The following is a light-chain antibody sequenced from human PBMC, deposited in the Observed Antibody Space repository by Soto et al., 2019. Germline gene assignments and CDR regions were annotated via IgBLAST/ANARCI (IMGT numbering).Light chain of an antibody. CDR1: SSDVGTYNY. CDR3: FSYAGRYTYV. J-gene: IGLJ7*01. V-gene: IGLV2-11*01. Sequence: QSALTQPRSVSGSPGQSVTISCTGSSSDVGTYNYVSWYQHHAGKAPKLMIYDVNKRPSGVPDRFSGSKSGNTASLTISGLQAEDEADYYCFSYAGRYTYVFGPGTQLTVL. CDR2: DVN.